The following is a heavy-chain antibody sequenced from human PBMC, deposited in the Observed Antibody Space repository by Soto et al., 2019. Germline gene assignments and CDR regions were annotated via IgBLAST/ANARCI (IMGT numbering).Heavy chain of an antibody. CDR1: GGTSRNYV. V-gene: IGHV1-69*12. CDR3: ARDYTASYHYDCTSYGYFDF. CDR2: IIPSFGTP. D-gene: IGHD3-16*01. J-gene: IGHJ4*02. Sequence: QVQLVQSGPEIKKPGSSVKVSCKDSGGTSRNYVISWVRQAPGQGLEWMGGIIPSFGTPTYAQKFQGRVTINAVDSTSAAYMELSSLIFEDTAVYYAARDYTASYHYDCTSYGYFDFWGLGTLVTVSS.